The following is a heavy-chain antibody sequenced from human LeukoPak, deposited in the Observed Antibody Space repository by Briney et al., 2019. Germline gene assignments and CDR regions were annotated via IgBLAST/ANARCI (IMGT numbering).Heavy chain of an antibody. CDR3: AKDSGNYVAFDI. V-gene: IGHV3-9*03. CDR1: GFTFDDYA. J-gene: IGHJ3*02. Sequence: GGSLRLSCAASGFTFDDYAMHWVRQAPGKGLEWVSCISWNSGSIGYADSVKGRFTISRDNAKNSLYLQMNSLRAEDMAMYYCAKDSGNYVAFDIWGQGTMVTVSS. D-gene: IGHD4-11*01. CDR2: ISWNSGSI.